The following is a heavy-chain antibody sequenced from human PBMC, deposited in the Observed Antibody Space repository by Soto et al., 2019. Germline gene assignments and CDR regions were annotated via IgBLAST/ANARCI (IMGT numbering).Heavy chain of an antibody. D-gene: IGHD3-16*01. CDR3: ARDLWGSWTVDY. Sequence: QVQLVQSGAEVKEPGASVKVSCKASGYTFQNYHMHWVRQAPGQGLEWMGIIHPSGDTKTYAQRFHGRLAMTRDPSTSTAYMELSSLTSEDTAVYFCARDLWGSWTVDYWGQGNRVTVSS. CDR2: IHPSGDTK. CDR1: GYTFQNYH. J-gene: IGHJ4*02. V-gene: IGHV1-46*02.